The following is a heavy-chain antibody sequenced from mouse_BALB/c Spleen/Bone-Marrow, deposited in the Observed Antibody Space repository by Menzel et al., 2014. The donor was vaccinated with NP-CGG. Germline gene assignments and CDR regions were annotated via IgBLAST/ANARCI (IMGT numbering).Heavy chain of an antibody. CDR2: IDPASGNT. CDR3: AAYYYVSSYGFAY. J-gene: IGHJ3*01. CDR1: GFNIKDTY. V-gene: IGHV14-3*02. D-gene: IGHD1-1*01. Sequence: VHVKQSGAELVKPGASVKLSCTASGFNIKDTYMHWVKQRPEQGLEWIGRIDPASGNTKFDPKFQGKATIASDTSSNTAYLQLSSLTSEGTAVYYCAAYYYVSSYGFAYWGQGTLVTVSA.